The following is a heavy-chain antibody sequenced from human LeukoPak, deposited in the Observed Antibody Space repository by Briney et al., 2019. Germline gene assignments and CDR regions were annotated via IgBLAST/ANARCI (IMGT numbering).Heavy chain of an antibody. CDR3: ARGSRWEDYYDSSGYYYSFDY. Sequence: GGSLRLSCTASGFSFSSYWMSWVRQAPGKGLEWVANIKQDGSEKDYVDSAKGRFTISRDNPKNSLHLQMNSLRAEDTAVYYCARGSRWEDYYDSSGYYYSFDYWGQGTLVTVSS. D-gene: IGHD3-22*01. CDR1: GFSFSSYW. J-gene: IGHJ4*02. V-gene: IGHV3-7*01. CDR2: IKQDGSEK.